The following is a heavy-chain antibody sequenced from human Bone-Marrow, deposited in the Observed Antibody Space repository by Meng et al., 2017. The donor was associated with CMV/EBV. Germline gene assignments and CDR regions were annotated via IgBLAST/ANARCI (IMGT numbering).Heavy chain of an antibody. CDR3: ARTLNYDFWSGYSYYFDY. CDR1: GFTFSDYY. D-gene: IGHD3-3*01. Sequence: GESLKISCAASGFTFSDYYMSWIRQAPGKGLEWVSYISSSGSTIYYADSVKVRFTISRDNAKNSLYLQMNSLRAEDTAVYYCARTLNYDFWSGYSYYFDYWGQGTLVTVSS. V-gene: IGHV3-11*04. J-gene: IGHJ4*02. CDR2: ISSSGSTI.